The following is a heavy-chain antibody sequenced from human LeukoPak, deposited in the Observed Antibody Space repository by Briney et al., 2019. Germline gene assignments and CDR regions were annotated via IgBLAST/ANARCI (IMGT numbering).Heavy chain of an antibody. CDR2: IWHDGSNK. Sequence: GGSLRLSCVSSGLTFSNYGMHWVRQAPGKGLEWVALIWHDGSNKYYADSVRGRVTISRDNSKNTVYLQMNSLTAEDTGVYYCAKDGDAYIEYYYYYMDVWGKGTTVTVSS. CDR3: AKDGDAYIEYYYYYMDV. J-gene: IGHJ6*03. V-gene: IGHV3-33*06. D-gene: IGHD5-24*01. CDR1: GLTFSNYG.